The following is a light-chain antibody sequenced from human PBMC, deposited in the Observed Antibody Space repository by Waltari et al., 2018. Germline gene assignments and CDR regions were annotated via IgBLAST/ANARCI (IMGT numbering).Light chain of an antibody. CDR1: QGIRSF. CDR3: QQFNSYPLT. CDR2: AAS. J-gene: IGKJ4*01. V-gene: IGKV1-9*01. Sequence: IQLTQSPSSLSASAGDRVAITCRASQGIRSFLAWYQQQPGKAPKLLIYAASTLQSGVPSRFSGSGSGTDFSLTISSLQPEDFATYYCQQFNSYPLTFGGGTKVEIK.